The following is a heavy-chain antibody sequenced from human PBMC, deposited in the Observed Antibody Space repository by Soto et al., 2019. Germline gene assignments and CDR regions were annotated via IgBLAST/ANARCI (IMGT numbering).Heavy chain of an antibody. CDR1: GFTFSSYA. V-gene: IGHV3-23*01. CDR2: ISGSGGST. D-gene: IGHD1-26*01. CDR3: AKGTSSGSYLWGYYFDY. Sequence: XVSLRLSCAASGFTFSSYAMSWVRQAPGKGLEWVSAISGSGGSTYYADSVKGRFTISRDNSKNTLYLQMNSLRAEDTAVYYCAKGTSSGSYLWGYYFDYWGQGTLVTVSS. J-gene: IGHJ4*02.